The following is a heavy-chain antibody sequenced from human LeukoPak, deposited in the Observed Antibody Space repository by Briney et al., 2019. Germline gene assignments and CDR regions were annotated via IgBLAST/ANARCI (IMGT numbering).Heavy chain of an antibody. J-gene: IGHJ4*02. CDR2: IRYDGSNK. CDR3: AKDGNEHYYDSSGYPVYFDY. CDR1: GFTFSSHS. Sequence: GGSLRLSCAASGFTFSSHSMNWVRQAPGKGLEWVAFIRYDGSNKYYADSVKGRFTISRDNSKNTLYLQMNSLRAEDTAVYYCAKDGNEHYYDSSGYPVYFDYWGQGTLVTVSS. D-gene: IGHD3-22*01. V-gene: IGHV3-30*02.